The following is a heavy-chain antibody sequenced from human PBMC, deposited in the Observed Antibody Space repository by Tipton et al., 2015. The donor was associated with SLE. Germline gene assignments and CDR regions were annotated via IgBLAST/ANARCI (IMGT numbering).Heavy chain of an antibody. CDR1: GFTFSRYA. D-gene: IGHD5-12*01. V-gene: IGHV4-39*07. CDR3: ARVDGATGRDS. Sequence: LRLSCTASGFTFSRYAMTWVRQPPGKGLEWIGNIYYTGNTFYNPSLKSRVTISVDTSKNQFSLKLSSVTAADTAVYYCARVDGATGRDSWGQGTLVTVSS. J-gene: IGHJ4*02. CDR2: IYYTGNT.